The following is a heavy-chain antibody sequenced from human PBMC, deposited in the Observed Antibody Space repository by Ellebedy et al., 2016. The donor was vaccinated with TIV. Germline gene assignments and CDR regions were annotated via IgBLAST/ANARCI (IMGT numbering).Heavy chain of an antibody. J-gene: IGHJ4*02. CDR3: AKLVDNWNPFDY. V-gene: IGHV3-23*01. D-gene: IGHD1-20*01. Sequence: GESLKISCAASGFTFSSYAMSWVRQAPGKGLEWVSAISGSGGSTYYADSVKGRFTISRDNSKNTLYLQMNSLRAEDTAVYYCAKLVDNWNPFDYWGQGTLVTVSS. CDR1: GFTFSSYA. CDR2: ISGSGGST.